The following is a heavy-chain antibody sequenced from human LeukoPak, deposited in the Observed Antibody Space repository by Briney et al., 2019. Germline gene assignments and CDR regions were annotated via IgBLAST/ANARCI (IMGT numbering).Heavy chain of an antibody. CDR3: AREGGDYDILTGYLN. CDR2: IYYSGST. Sequence: KPSETLSLTCTVSGGSISSYYWSWIRQPPGKGLKGIGYIYYSGSTNYNPSLKSRVTISVDTSKNQFSLKLSSVTAADTAVYYCAREGGDYDILTGYLNWGQGTLVTVSS. J-gene: IGHJ4*02. D-gene: IGHD3-9*01. V-gene: IGHV4-59*01. CDR1: GGSISSYY.